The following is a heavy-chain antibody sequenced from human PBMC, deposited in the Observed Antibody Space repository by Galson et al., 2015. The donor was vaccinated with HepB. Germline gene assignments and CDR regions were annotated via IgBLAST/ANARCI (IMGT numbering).Heavy chain of an antibody. CDR2: ISTYNGNT. CDR3: ARDGRDGYNYNFDY. CDR1: GYTFISYS. V-gene: IGHV1-18*04. Sequence: SVKVSCKASGYTFISYSIVWVRQAPGHGLERLGWISTYNGNTNYAQNLQGRVTMTRYTSTTTAYMELRSLRSDDTAVYYCARDGRDGYNYNFDYWGQGTVVTVSS. D-gene: IGHD5-24*01. J-gene: IGHJ4*02.